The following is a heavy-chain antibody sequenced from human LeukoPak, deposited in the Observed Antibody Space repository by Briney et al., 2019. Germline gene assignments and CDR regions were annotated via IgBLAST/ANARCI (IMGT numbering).Heavy chain of an antibody. J-gene: IGHJ4*02. Sequence: SETLSLTCTVSGGSISSYYWSWIRQPPGKGLEWIGRIHTSGSTNYSPSLKSRVTMSVDTSKNQFSLKLSSVTAADTAVYYCARDRYYYDSSARYFDYWGQGTLVTVSS. CDR1: GGSISSYY. CDR3: ARDRYYYDSSARYFDY. CDR2: IHTSGST. V-gene: IGHV4-4*07. D-gene: IGHD3-22*01.